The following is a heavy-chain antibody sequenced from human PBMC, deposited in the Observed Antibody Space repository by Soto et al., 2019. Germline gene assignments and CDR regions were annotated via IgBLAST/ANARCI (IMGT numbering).Heavy chain of an antibody. CDR2: FDPEDGET. V-gene: IGHV1-24*01. CDR1: GYTLTVLS. J-gene: IGHJ3*02. CDR3: ATVYGSDGSEDAFDI. Sequence: ASVKVSCKVSGYTLTVLSMHWVRQAPGKGLEWMGGFDPEDGETIYAQKFQGRVTMTEDTSTDTAYMELSSLRSEDTAVYYCATVYGSDGSEDAFDIWGQGTMVTVSS. D-gene: IGHD2-15*01.